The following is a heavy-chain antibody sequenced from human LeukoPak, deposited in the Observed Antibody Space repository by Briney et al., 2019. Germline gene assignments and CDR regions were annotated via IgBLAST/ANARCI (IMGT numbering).Heavy chain of an antibody. CDR1: GYSFTSYW. CDR3: ATPPPYYYDSSGRAEYFQH. Sequence: GEALKISFQGSGYSFTSYWIGWVRPVPGKGLEWMGIIYSGDSDTRYSPSFQGQVTISADKSISTAYLQWSSLKASDTAMYYCATPPPYYYDSSGRAEYFQHWGQGTLVTVSS. D-gene: IGHD3-22*01. J-gene: IGHJ1*01. V-gene: IGHV5-51*01. CDR2: IYSGDSDT.